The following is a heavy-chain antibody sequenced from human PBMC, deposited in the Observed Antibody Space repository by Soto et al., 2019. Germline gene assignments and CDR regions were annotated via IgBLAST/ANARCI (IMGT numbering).Heavy chain of an antibody. CDR3: ARGLGTNVLDV. V-gene: IGHV1-18*04. D-gene: IGHD7-27*01. J-gene: IGHJ6*02. CDR2: ISTYNGNT. CDR1: GYKFTTYG. Sequence: QVQLLQSGAEVKKPGASVKVSCKASGYKFTTYGITWVRQAPGQGLEWLGGISTYNGNTDYAQNLQDRVTMTTETSTSTAYLEVRSLTSDDTAVYFCARGLGTNVLDVWGQGTTVTVSS.